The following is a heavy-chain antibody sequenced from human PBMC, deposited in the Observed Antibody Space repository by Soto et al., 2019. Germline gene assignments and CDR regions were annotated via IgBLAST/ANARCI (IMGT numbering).Heavy chain of an antibody. D-gene: IGHD6-6*01. CDR2: IYWDDDK. J-gene: IGHJ3*02. Sequence: QITLKESGPTLVKPTQTLTLTCTFSGFSLTTSGVGVGWIRQPPGKALELLALIYWDDDKRYSPSLKSRVTIPKDTSKNQVVLTMTNVGPVDTATYYCARSIAARPVLGALDMWGQGTMVSVSS. CDR3: ARSIAARPVLGALDM. CDR1: GFSLTTSGVG. V-gene: IGHV2-5*02.